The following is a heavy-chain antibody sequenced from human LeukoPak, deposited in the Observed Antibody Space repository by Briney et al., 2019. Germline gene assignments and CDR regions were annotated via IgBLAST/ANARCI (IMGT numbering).Heavy chain of an antibody. CDR1: GGSISSSNW. Sequence: PSETLSLTCAVSGGSISSSNWWSWVRQPPGKGLEWIGEIYHSGSTNYNPSLKSRVTISVDKSKNQFSLKLSSVTAADTAVYYCARITTSYDSSGSYYFDYWGQGTLVTVSS. D-gene: IGHD3-22*01. CDR3: ARITTSYDSSGSYYFDY. J-gene: IGHJ4*02. V-gene: IGHV4-4*02. CDR2: IYHSGST.